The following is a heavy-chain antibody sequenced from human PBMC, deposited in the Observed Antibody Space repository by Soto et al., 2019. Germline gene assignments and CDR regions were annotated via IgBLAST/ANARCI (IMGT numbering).Heavy chain of an antibody. Sequence: QVTLKESGPVLVKPAETLTLTCTVSGFSLSNTLMGVTWIRQPPGRALEWLAHIFSNDEASYSTSLRSRLTISKDTSKSQVVLTMTNMDPVDTGTYYCARMEGSRGFDPWGQGTLVTVSS. CDR3: ARMEGSRGFDP. CDR1: GFSLSNTLMG. V-gene: IGHV2-26*01. D-gene: IGHD6-13*01. CDR2: IFSNDEA. J-gene: IGHJ5*02.